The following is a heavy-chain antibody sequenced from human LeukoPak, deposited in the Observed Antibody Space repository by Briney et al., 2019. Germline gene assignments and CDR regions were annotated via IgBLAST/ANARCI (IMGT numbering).Heavy chain of an antibody. D-gene: IGHD2-15*01. V-gene: IGHV3-21*01. CDR2: ISSSSSYI. CDR1: GFTFSSYS. J-gene: IGHJ4*02. Sequence: GGSLRLSCAASGFTFSSYSMNWVRQAPGKGLEWVSSISSSSSYIYYADSVKGRFTISRDNAKNSLYLQMNSLRAEDTAVYYCARGYCSGGSCYSVFLDYWGQGTLVTVSS. CDR3: ARGYCSGGSCYSVFLDY.